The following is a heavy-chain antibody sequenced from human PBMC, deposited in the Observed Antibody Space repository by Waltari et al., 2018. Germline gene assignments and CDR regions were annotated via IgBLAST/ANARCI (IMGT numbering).Heavy chain of an antibody. V-gene: IGHV3-15*01. CDR2: IKSKTDGGTT. D-gene: IGHD3-22*01. Sequence: GGSLRLSCAASGFTFSNAWMSWVRQAPGKGLEWVGRIKSKTDGGTTDYAAPVKGRFTISRDDSKNTLYLQMNSLKTEDTAVYYCTTDAADLGEDYDSSGYFFFDYWGQGTLVTVSS. CDR1: GFTFSNAW. J-gene: IGHJ4*02. CDR3: TTDAADLGEDYDSSGYFFFDY.